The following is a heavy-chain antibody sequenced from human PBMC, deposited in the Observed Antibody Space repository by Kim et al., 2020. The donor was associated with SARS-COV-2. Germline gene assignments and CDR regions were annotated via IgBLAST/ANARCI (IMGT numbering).Heavy chain of an antibody. V-gene: IGHV3-21*01. CDR1: GFTFSSYS. CDR2: ISSSSSYI. CDR3: ASAYSNYRRDYYGMDV. Sequence: GGSLRLSCAASGFTFSSYSMNWVRQAPGKGLEWVSSISSSSSYIYYPDSVKGRFTISRDNAKNSLYLQMNSLRAEDTAVYYCASAYSNYRRDYYGMDVWGQGTTVTVSS. J-gene: IGHJ6*02. D-gene: IGHD4-4*01.